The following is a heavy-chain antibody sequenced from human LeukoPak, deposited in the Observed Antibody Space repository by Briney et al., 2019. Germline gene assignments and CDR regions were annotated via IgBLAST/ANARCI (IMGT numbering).Heavy chain of an antibody. J-gene: IGHJ4*02. V-gene: IGHV3-48*03. Sequence: GGSLRLSCAASGFTFSRYEMNWVRQAPGKGLEWVSYISTSGSTIYYSDSVKGRFTISRDNAKNSLYLQMNSLRAEDAAVYYCARVDPFDYYDSSPLKADYWGQGTLVTVSS. CDR3: ARVDPFDYYDSSPLKADY. CDR2: ISTSGSTI. CDR1: GFTFSRYE. D-gene: IGHD3-22*01.